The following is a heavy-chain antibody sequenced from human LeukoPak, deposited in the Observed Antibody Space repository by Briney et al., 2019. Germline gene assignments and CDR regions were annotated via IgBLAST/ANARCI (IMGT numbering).Heavy chain of an antibody. CDR3: ARGGDDYVRSDYFDY. Sequence: ASVKVSCKASGYTFTDYYMHWVRQAPGQGLEWMGWINPNSGGTNYAQKFQGRVTMTRDTSISTGYMELSRLRSDDTAVYYCARGGDDYVRSDYFDYWGQGTLVTVSS. V-gene: IGHV1-2*02. D-gene: IGHD4-17*01. CDR2: INPNSGGT. CDR1: GYTFTDYY. J-gene: IGHJ4*02.